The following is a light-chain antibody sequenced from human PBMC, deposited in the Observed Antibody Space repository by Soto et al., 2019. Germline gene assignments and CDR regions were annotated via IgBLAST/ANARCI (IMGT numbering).Light chain of an antibody. Sequence: DIRMTQSPSSLSASVGDRVTISCRASQSIRSSLHWYQQRPGTPPNLLIYGTSSLQSGVPSRFRGSGSGTDFTLTISSLQPDDFATYYCQQYNSYWTFGQGTKVDIK. CDR1: QSIRSS. CDR3: QQYNSYWT. CDR2: GTS. J-gene: IGKJ1*01. V-gene: IGKV1-5*01.